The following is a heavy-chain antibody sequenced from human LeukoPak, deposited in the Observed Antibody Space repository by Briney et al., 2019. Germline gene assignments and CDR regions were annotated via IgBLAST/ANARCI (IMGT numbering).Heavy chain of an antibody. Sequence: GGSMRPSCAASGLTVSSYATHWVRQAPGKGLEYVSAISSNGGSTYYANSVKGRFTISRDIFKNTQYLQMGSLRGEDRRVYYCARASYDFWSGRNWFDSWLQGTMVTVSS. CDR2: ISSNGGST. D-gene: IGHD3-3*01. CDR3: ARASYDFWSGRNWFDS. CDR1: GLTVSSYA. J-gene: IGHJ5*01. V-gene: IGHV3-64*01.